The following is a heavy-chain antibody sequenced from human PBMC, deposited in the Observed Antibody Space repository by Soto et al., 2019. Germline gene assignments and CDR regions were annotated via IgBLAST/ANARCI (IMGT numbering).Heavy chain of an antibody. CDR2: ISYDGSNK. Sequence: QVQLVESGGGVVQPGRSLRLSCAASGFTFSSYAMHWVRQAPGKGLEWVAVISYDGSNKYYADSVKGRFTISRDNSKNTLYLQMNSLRAEDTAVYYCARDPLDVPRSYDYVWGSYRYKDYWGQGTLVTVSS. D-gene: IGHD3-16*02. CDR3: ARDPLDVPRSYDYVWGSYRYKDY. V-gene: IGHV3-30-3*01. CDR1: GFTFSSYA. J-gene: IGHJ4*02.